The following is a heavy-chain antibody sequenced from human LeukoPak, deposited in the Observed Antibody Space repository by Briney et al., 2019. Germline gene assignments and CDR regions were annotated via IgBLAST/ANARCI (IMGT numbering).Heavy chain of an antibody. J-gene: IGHJ4*02. CDR1: GDSFSTSY. V-gene: IGHV4-4*07. D-gene: IGHD3-22*01. Sequence: PSETLSLTCAVSGDSFSTSYWTWIRQPAGKGLEWIWRIYTSGSTNYNPSLKSRVTMSIDTSKKQFSLKLSSVTAADTAVYYCARDLGYDSSGYHYWGQGTLVTVSS. CDR2: IYTSGST. CDR3: ARDLGYDSSGYHY.